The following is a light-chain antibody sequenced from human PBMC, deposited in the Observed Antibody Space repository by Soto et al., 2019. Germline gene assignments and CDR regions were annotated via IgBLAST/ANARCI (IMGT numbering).Light chain of an antibody. V-gene: IGKV3-20*01. CDR1: QSVSSSY. J-gene: IGKJ2*01. CDR3: HQYGSLYT. Sequence: EIVLTQSPGTLSLSPGERATLSCRASQSVSSSYLAWYQQKPGQAPRLLIYGASSRATGIPDRFSGSGSGTDFTLTISRLEPEEFPVYYCHQYGSLYTFGQGNKLEIK. CDR2: GAS.